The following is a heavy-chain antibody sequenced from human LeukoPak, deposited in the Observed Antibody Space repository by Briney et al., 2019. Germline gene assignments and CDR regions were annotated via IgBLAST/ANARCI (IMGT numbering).Heavy chain of an antibody. V-gene: IGHV1-2*02. D-gene: IGHD1-26*01. J-gene: IGHJ4*02. CDR2: INPNSGGT. CDR3: ASPGGSGSYYVFDY. Sequence: ASVKVSCKASGYTFTSYDINWVRQATGQGLEWMGWINPNSGGTNYAQKFQGRVTMTRDTSISTAYMELSRLRSDDTAVYYCASPGGSGSYYVFDYWGQGTLVTVSS. CDR1: GYTFTSYD.